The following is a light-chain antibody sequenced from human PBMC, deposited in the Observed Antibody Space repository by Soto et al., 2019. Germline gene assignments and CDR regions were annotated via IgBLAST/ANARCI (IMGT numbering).Light chain of an antibody. CDR2: DAS. V-gene: IGKV3-15*01. CDR3: QQYNNWPWT. Sequence: EIVLTQSPATLSLSPGERATLSCRASQSVSSYLAWYQQKPGQAPRLLIYDASTRATGIPATFSGSGSGTEFTLTISSLQSEDFAVYYCQQYNNWPWTFGQGTKVEIK. J-gene: IGKJ1*01. CDR1: QSVSSY.